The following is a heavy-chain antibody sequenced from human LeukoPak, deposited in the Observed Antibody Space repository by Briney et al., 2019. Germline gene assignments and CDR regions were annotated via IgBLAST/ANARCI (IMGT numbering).Heavy chain of an antibody. CDR3: ARTSIAARRADFDY. V-gene: IGHV1-2*02. D-gene: IGHD6-6*01. J-gene: IGHJ4*02. CDR1: GYTFTEYY. Sequence: ASVKVSCKTSGYTFTEYYIHWMRQAPGQGLEWMGWINSNSGGTSYAQKFQGRVTLTRDTPTRTAFMELNRLTSDDTAVYYCARTSIAARRADFDYWGQGTVVTVSS. CDR2: INSNSGGT.